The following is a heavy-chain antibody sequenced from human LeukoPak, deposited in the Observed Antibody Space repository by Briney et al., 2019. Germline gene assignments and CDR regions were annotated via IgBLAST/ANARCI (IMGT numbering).Heavy chain of an antibody. CDR3: ARESRDLYSGLSTSAFDI. J-gene: IGHJ3*02. Sequence: PGGSLRLSCAASGFTFSNAWMSWVRQAPGKGLEWIGSIYYSGSTYYNPSLKSRVTISVDTSKNQFSLKLSSVTAADTAVYYCARESRDLYSGLSTSAFDIWGQGTMVTVSS. CDR2: IYYSGST. D-gene: IGHD5-12*01. CDR1: GFTFSNAW. V-gene: IGHV4-4*02.